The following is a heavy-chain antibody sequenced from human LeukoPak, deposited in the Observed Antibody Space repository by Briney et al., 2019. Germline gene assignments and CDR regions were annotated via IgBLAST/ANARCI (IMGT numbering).Heavy chain of an antibody. CDR2: ISYSGST. CDR1: GGSIHSYY. J-gene: IGHJ4*02. D-gene: IGHD1-1*01. V-gene: IGHV4-59*13. Sequence: AETLSLNCTVSGGSIHSYYWSWIRQPPGKGLEWIGYISYSGSTYYNPSLKSRVTISLGTSKNQFSLRLTSVTAADTAMYYCARGRNDFDYWGQGTLVSVSS. CDR3: ARGRNDFDY.